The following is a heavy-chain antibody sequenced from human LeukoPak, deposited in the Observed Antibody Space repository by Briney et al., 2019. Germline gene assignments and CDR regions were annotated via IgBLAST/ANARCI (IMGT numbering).Heavy chain of an antibody. D-gene: IGHD2/OR15-2a*01. CDR3: ARAGQYRFDY. CDR2: INSDGSTT. Sequence: GGSLRLSCAASGFTFSSYWMHWVRQAPGKGLVWVSRINSDGSTTNYADSVKGRFTISRDNAKNTLYLQMNSLGADDTAVYYCARAGQYRFDYWGQGALVTVSS. V-gene: IGHV3-74*01. CDR1: GFTFSSYW. J-gene: IGHJ4*02.